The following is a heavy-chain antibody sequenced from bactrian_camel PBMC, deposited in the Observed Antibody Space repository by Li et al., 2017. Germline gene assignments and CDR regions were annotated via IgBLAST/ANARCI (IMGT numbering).Heavy chain of an antibody. J-gene: IGHJ4*01. CDR3: ATVGFRVLGSDY. CDR2: VFPGAGVT. Sequence: VESGGGSVQAGGSLTLSCNYTRNMNVMAWFRQAPGKEREGVAAVFPGAGVTYYADSVKGRFTISRDNAQNTLYLQLDNLKQEDTGVYYCATVGFRVLGSDYWGQGTQVTVS. CDR1: RNMNV. V-gene: IGHV3S54*01. D-gene: IGHD1*01.